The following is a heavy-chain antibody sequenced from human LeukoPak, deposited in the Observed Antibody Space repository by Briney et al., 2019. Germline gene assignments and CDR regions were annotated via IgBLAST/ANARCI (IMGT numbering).Heavy chain of an antibody. Sequence: GGSLRLSCEASGFTFSTHWVTWVRQAPGKGLEWVANIKQDGSEKNYVDSVKGRFTISRDNARNSLFLQMSSLRAEDTAVYYCAKDSKYSSSWYYFDYWGQGTLVTVSS. CDR3: AKDSKYSSSWYYFDY. J-gene: IGHJ4*02. V-gene: IGHV3-7*01. CDR2: IKQDGSEK. D-gene: IGHD6-13*01. CDR1: GFTFSTHW.